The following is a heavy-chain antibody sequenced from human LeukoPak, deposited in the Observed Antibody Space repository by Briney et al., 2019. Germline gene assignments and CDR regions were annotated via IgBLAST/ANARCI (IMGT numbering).Heavy chain of an antibody. Sequence: PGGSLRLSCAASGFTFSSYAMSWVRQAPGKGLEWVSAISGSGGSTYYADSVKGRFTISRDNSKNTLYLQMNSLRAEDTAEYYCARSIAAAGNFDYWGQGTLVTVSS. CDR1: GFTFSSYA. CDR2: ISGSGGST. CDR3: ARSIAAAGNFDY. V-gene: IGHV3-23*01. J-gene: IGHJ4*02. D-gene: IGHD6-13*01.